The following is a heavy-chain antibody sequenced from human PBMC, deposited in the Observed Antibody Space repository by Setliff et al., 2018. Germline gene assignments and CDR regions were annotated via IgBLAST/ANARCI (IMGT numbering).Heavy chain of an antibody. D-gene: IGHD6-19*01. Sequence: PSETLSLTCTVSGDSINSYPYYWGWIRQPPGKGLEWIGNIYYTGITNYNPSLKSRVTISVDKSTNQFSLKLNSVTAADTAVYYCVRTDYSDGRYSMDVWGKGTTVTVSS. J-gene: IGHJ6*03. CDR1: GDSINSYPYY. V-gene: IGHV4-39*07. CDR3: VRTDYSDGRYSMDV. CDR2: IYYTGIT.